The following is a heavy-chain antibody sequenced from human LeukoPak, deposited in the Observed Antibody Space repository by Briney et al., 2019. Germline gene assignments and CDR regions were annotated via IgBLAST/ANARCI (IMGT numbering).Heavy chain of an antibody. D-gene: IGHD6-13*01. V-gene: IGHV3-21*01. J-gene: IGHJ4*02. CDR1: GFTFSSYS. CDR3: ARDEEAYSSSWYSVSSHFDY. CDR2: ISSSSSYI. Sequence: GGSLRLSRAASGFTFSSYSMNWVRQAPGKGLEWVSSISSSSSYIYYADSVKGRFTISRDNAKNSLYLQMNSLRAEDTAVYYCARDEEAYSSSWYSVSSHFDYWGQGTLVTVSS.